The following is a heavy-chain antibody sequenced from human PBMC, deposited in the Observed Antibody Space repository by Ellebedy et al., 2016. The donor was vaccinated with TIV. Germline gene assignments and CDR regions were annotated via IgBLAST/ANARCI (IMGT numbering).Heavy chain of an antibody. CDR3: ARIPAGSRGSALNWFDP. D-gene: IGHD3-10*01. J-gene: IGHJ5*02. V-gene: IGHV4-39*07. CDR1: GGSIITTNYY. CDR2: IYYSGST. Sequence: SETLSLTCTVSGGSIITTNYYWGWIRQPPGKGLEWIGTIYYSGSTLHNPSLSLERRVTVSVDTSNNRFSLKLNSVTAADTAVYYCARIPAGSRGSALNWFDPWGQGTLVTVSS.